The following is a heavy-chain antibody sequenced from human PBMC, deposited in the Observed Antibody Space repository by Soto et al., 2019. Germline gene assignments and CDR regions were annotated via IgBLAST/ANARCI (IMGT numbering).Heavy chain of an antibody. Sequence: EQLQESGPGLVKPSETLSLTCTVSGGSIISYYWSWLRQPAGKGLEWIGRIYSTGTTTYNPALKSRVTMSVDRSKNQFSLKLTSVTAADTAVYYCAREAGDDYGDFAAYWGQGPQVTVSS. D-gene: IGHD4-17*01. V-gene: IGHV4-4*07. CDR1: GGSIISYY. J-gene: IGHJ4*02. CDR3: AREAGDDYGDFAAY. CDR2: IYSTGTT.